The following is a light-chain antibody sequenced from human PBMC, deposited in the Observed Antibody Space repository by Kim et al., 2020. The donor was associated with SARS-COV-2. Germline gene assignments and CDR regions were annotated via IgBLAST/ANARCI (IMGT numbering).Light chain of an antibody. Sequence: DIVMTQSPLSLPVTPGEPASISCRSSQSLLHSNGYNYLYWYLQKPGQSPQLLIYLGSNRASGVPDRFSGSGSGTDFTLKISRVEAEDVGVYYCMQALQTPRAFGQGTKVE. CDR1: QSLLHSNGYNY. CDR2: LGS. V-gene: IGKV2-28*01. J-gene: IGKJ1*01. CDR3: MQALQTPRA.